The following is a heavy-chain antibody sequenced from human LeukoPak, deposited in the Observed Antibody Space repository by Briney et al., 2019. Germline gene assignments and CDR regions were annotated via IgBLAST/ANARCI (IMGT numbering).Heavy chain of an antibody. CDR3: AGDMVRGVILRRVLEY. Sequence: GASVKVSCKASGYTDTGYHMHWVRQAPGQGLEWMGWINPNSGGTNYAQKFQGRVTMTRDTSINTAYMELSRLRSDDTAVYYCAGDMVRGVILRRVLEYWGQGTLVTVSS. D-gene: IGHD3-10*01. CDR2: INPNSGGT. CDR1: GYTDTGYH. V-gene: IGHV1-2*02. J-gene: IGHJ4*02.